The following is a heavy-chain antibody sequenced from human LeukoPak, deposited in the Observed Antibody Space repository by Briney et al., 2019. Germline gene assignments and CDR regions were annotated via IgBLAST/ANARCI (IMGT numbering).Heavy chain of an antibody. CDR2: IKQDGSER. Sequence: PGGSLRLSCAASGFTFSNYWMIWVCQAPGKGLEWVANIKQDGSERYYMDSVKGRFTISGDNANNSLYLQMNSLRAEDTAVYYCARDPIYLPGAYWGQGTLVTVSS. CDR1: GFTFSNYW. J-gene: IGHJ4*02. V-gene: IGHV3-7*01. D-gene: IGHD2-2*02. CDR3: ARDPIYLPGAY.